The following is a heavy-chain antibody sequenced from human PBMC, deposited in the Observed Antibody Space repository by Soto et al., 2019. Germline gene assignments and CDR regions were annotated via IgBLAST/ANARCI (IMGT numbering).Heavy chain of an antibody. J-gene: IGHJ4*02. V-gene: IGHV3-11*06. CDR2: MEGISDYT. CDR1: GSIFTDYG. CDR3: ARELIFSSTIYFAS. Sequence: SLRLTCTASGSIFTDYGLSWTFHPAGKGLKRPAHMEGISDYTNSAASVKGRFTIPRDNAKNSVFLQMNNLRADDTAVYYCARELIFSSTIYFASWGRGTLV. D-gene: IGHD2-8*01.